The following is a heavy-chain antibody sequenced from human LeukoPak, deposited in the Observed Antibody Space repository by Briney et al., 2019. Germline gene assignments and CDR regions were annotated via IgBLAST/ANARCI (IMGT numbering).Heavy chain of an antibody. V-gene: IGHV3-30*02. CDR3: AKSHLPNAYSGTYYCDY. Sequence: GGSLRLSCAASGFTFIYYGMHWVRQAPGKGLEWVAFIWYDESKKFYGDSVKGRFTISRDNSKNTLYLQMNSLRTEDTAVYYCAKSHLPNAYSGTYYCDYWGQGTLVTVSS. CDR1: GFTFIYYG. D-gene: IGHD1-26*01. J-gene: IGHJ4*02. CDR2: IWYDESKK.